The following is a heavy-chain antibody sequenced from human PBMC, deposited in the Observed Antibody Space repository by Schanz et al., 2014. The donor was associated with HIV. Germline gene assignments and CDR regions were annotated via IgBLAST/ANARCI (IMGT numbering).Heavy chain of an antibody. Sequence: QVQLVQSGAEVKKPGSSVKVSCESSGGRFSSYAISWVRQAPGQGLEWMGGMIPSFRLRTYAQKFQGRVTIAADESASTAYMELNSLRSDDTAVYYCAKSPIFGDVIFYGMDVWGQGTTVTVSS. CDR3: AKSPIFGDVIFYGMDV. J-gene: IGHJ6*02. CDR2: MIPSFRLR. D-gene: IGHD3-3*02. CDR1: GGRFSSYA. V-gene: IGHV1-69*01.